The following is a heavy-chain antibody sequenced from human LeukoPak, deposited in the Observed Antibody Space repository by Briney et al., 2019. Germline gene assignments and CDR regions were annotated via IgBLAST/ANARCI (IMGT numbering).Heavy chain of an antibody. V-gene: IGHV1-18*04. D-gene: IGHD3-10*01. CDR3: AREGFGDPLQYYYYYGMDV. CDR1: GYTFTSYG. Sequence: ASVKVSCKASGYTFTSYGISWVRQAPGQGLEWMGWISAYNGNTNNAQKLQGRVTMTTDTSTSTAYMELRSMRSDDTAVYYCAREGFGDPLQYYYYYGMDVRGKGTTVTVSS. J-gene: IGHJ6*04. CDR2: ISAYNGNT.